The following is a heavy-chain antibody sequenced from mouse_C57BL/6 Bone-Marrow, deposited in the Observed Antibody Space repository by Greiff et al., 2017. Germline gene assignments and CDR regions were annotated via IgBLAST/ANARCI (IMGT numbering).Heavy chain of an antibody. J-gene: IGHJ2*01. Sequence: QVQLQQSGAELVRPGTSVKLSCKASGYAFTNYLIEWVKQRPGQGLEWIGVINPGSGGTNYNEKFKGKATLTADKSSSTAYMQLSSLTSEDSAVYFCARANYYGSSYYYFDYWGQGTTLTVSS. CDR2: INPGSGGT. CDR1: GYAFTNYL. D-gene: IGHD1-1*01. CDR3: ARANYYGSSYYYFDY. V-gene: IGHV1-54*01.